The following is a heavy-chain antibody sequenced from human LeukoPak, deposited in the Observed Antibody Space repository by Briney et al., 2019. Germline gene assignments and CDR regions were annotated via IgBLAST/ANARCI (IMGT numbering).Heavy chain of an antibody. Sequence: SETLSLTCAVYGGSFSGYYWSWIRQPPGKGLEWIGEINHSGSTNYNPSLKSRVTISVDTSKNQFSLKLSSVTAADTAVYYCAIGAAVSSWRQLWSGNYYYGMDVWGQGTTVTVSS. CDR1: GGSFSGYY. CDR2: INHSGST. D-gene: IGHD5-18*01. J-gene: IGHJ6*02. V-gene: IGHV4-34*01. CDR3: AIGAAVSSWRQLWSGNYYYGMDV.